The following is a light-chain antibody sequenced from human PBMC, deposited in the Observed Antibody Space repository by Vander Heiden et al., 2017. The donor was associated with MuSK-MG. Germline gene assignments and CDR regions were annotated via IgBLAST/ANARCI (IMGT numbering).Light chain of an antibody. V-gene: IGLV2-8*01. CDR2: EVS. Sequence: QSALTQPPSASRSPGQSVTISCTGTSSDVGGYNYVAWYQQHPGKAPKLMIYEVSKRPSGVPDRFSASKSGNTASLTVSGLQAEDEADYYCSSYAVSTLVFGGGTKLTVL. J-gene: IGLJ2*01. CDR1: SSDVGGYNY. CDR3: SSYAVSTLV.